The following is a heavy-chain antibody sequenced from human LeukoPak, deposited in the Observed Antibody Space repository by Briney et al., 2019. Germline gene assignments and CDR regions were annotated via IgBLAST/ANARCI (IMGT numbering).Heavy chain of an antibody. D-gene: IGHD3-22*01. Sequence: PGGSLRLSCAASGFTFSSYGMHWVRQAPGKGLEWVAVISYDGSNKYYADSVKGRFTISRDNSKNTLYLQMNSLRVEDTAVYYCAKDSLHITMIVVVTTMGYYFGYWGQGTLVTVSS. J-gene: IGHJ4*02. CDR1: GFTFSSYG. V-gene: IGHV3-30*18. CDR2: ISYDGSNK. CDR3: AKDSLHITMIVVVTTMGYYFGY.